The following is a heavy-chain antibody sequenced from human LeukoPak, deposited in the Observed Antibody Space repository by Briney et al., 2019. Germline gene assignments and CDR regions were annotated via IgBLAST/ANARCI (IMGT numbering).Heavy chain of an antibody. V-gene: IGHV1-46*01. D-gene: IGHD7-27*01. J-gene: IGHJ4*02. Sequence: GATVKVSCKASGYTFTSYYMHWVRQAPGQGLEWMGIINPSGGSTSYAQKFQGRVTMTRDTSTSTVYMELSSLRSEDTAVYYCARAFAPLGISDYWGQGTLVTVSS. CDR3: ARAFAPLGISDY. CDR1: GYTFTSYY. CDR2: INPSGGST.